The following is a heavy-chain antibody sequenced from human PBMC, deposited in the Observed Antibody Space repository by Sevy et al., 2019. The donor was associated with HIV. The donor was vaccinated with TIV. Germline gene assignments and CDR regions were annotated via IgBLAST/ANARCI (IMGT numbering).Heavy chain of an antibody. Sequence: GSLRLSCAASGFTFSHYYMSWIRQAPGKGLESVSYISSSGNTIDYTDSVKGRFTISRDNAKNSLYLQMDSLRAEDTAVYYCARDPTYYDFWSGYYTGWFDPWGQGTLVTVSS. J-gene: IGHJ5*02. CDR3: ARDPTYYDFWSGYYTGWFDP. V-gene: IGHV3-11*01. CDR1: GFTFSHYY. D-gene: IGHD3-3*01. CDR2: ISSSGNTI.